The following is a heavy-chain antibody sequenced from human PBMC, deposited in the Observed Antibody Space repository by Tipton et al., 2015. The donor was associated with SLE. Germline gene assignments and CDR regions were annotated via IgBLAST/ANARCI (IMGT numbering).Heavy chain of an antibody. CDR2: IYYSGST. J-gene: IGHJ3*02. D-gene: IGHD4-17*01. CDR3: ARPTGGTVTGAFDI. Sequence: TLSLTCTVSGGSISSSSYYWGWISKPPGKGLEWIGSIYYSGSTYYNPSLKSRVTISVDTSKNQFSLKLSSVTAADTAVYYCARPTGGTVTGAFDIWGQGTMVTVSS. V-gene: IGHV4-39*07. CDR1: GGSISSSSYY.